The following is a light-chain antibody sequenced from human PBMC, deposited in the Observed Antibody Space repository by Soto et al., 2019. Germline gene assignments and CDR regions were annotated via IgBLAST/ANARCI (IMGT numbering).Light chain of an antibody. CDR1: QSISTW. J-gene: IGKJ1*01. CDR3: QQYSTYPWT. Sequence: DIQMTQSPSTLSASVGDRVTITCRASQSISTWLAWYQQKPGKAPKLLIYEASSLESGVPSEFSGSGSGTEFTLTISSLQPDDFATYYCQQYSTYPWTFGQGTKVEI. CDR2: EAS. V-gene: IGKV1-5*03.